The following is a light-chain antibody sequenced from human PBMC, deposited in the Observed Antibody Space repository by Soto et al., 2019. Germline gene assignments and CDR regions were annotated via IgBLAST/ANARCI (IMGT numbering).Light chain of an antibody. CDR3: QQHGSSPQT. CDR2: GAS. CDR1: QSVSSGY. J-gene: IGKJ1*01. Sequence: EIVLTQSPGTLSLSPGERATLSCRASQSVSSGYLAWYQQKPGQAPRLLIFGASSRATGIPDRFSGSGSGTDFTLTISRLEPEDFAVYYCQQHGSSPQTFGQGTKVEIK. V-gene: IGKV3-20*01.